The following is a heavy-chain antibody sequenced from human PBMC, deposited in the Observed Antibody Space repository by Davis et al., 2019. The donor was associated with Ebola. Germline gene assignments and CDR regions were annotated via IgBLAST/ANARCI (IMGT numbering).Heavy chain of an antibody. CDR3: ARGTSLPGTDY. V-gene: IGHV3-7*01. J-gene: IGHJ4*02. D-gene: IGHD1-1*01. CDR1: GFTSSNYW. CDR2: IKQDGSEK. Sequence: GESLMISCAASGFTSSNYWMNWLRQVPGKGLEWVATIKQDGSEKYYVESVKGRFTVSRDNAKNSMSLQMNTLRAEDTAIYYCARGTSLPGTDYWGQGTQVTVSS.